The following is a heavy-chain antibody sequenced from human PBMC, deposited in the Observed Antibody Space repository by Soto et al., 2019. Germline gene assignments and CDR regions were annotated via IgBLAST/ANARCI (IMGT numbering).Heavy chain of an antibody. CDR1: GYTFTSYG. V-gene: IGHV1-18*01. CDR3: ARAHFNPAYYYYMYV. J-gene: IGHJ6*03. Sequence: GASVKVSCKASGYTFTSYGISWVRQAPGQGLEWMGWISAYNGNTNYAQKLQGRVTMTTGTSTSTAYMELRSLRSDDTAVYYCARAHFNPAYYYYMYVWGKGTTVTVSS. CDR2: ISAYNGNT.